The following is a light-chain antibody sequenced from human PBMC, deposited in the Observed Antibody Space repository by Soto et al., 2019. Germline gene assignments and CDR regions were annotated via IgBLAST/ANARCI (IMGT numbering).Light chain of an antibody. CDR3: NSYTSSSTYVV. Sequence: QSALTQPASVSGSPGQSITISCAGTSSDVGGYKYVSWYQQHPGKAPKLMIYEVSNRPSGVSNRFSGSKSGNTASLTISGLQAEDEADYYCNSYTSSSTYVVFGGGTKLTVL. CDR1: SSDVGGYKY. J-gene: IGLJ2*01. CDR2: EVS. V-gene: IGLV2-14*01.